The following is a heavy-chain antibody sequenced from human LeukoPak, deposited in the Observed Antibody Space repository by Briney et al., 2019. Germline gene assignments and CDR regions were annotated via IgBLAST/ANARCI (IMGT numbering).Heavy chain of an antibody. J-gene: IGHJ3*02. V-gene: IGHV4-59*01. CDR1: GGSISSYY. CDR3: ARTNWGNDAFVI. CDR2: IYYSGST. D-gene: IGHD7-27*01. Sequence: SETLSLTCTVSGGSISSYYWSWIRQPPGKGLEWIGYIYYSGSTNYNPSLKSRVTISVDTSKNQFSLKLSSVTAADTAVYYCARTNWGNDAFVIWGQGTMVTVSS.